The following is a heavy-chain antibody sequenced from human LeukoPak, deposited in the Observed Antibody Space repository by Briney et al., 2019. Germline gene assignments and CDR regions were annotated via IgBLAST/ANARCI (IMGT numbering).Heavy chain of an antibody. D-gene: IGHD1-1*01. Sequence: SQTLSLTCAISGDSVSSNSAACNWSRQSPSRGLEWLGSTSYRSKWYNNYAVSGKSRIYLNPDTYKNQFSLQLKSLTPEDTAVYYCARWQHDTAFFDYWGQGTLVPVSP. CDR2: TSYRSKWYN. J-gene: IGHJ4*02. V-gene: IGHV6-1*01. CDR3: ARWQHDTAFFDY. CDR1: GDSVSSNSAA.